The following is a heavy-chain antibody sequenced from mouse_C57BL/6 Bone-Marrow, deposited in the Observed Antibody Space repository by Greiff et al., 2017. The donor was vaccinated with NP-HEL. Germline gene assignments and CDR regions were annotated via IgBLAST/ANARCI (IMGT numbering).Heavy chain of an antibody. CDR3: AREDYYGSRRFAY. CDR1: GYSITSGYD. D-gene: IGHD1-1*01. CDR2: ISYSGST. V-gene: IGHV3-1*01. Sequence: VQLQQSGPGMVKPSQSLSLTCTVTGYSITSGYDWHWIRHFPGNKLEWMGYISYSGSTNYNPSLKSRISITHDTSKNHFFLKLNSVTTEDTATYYCAREDYYGSRRFAYWGQGTLVTVSA. J-gene: IGHJ3*01.